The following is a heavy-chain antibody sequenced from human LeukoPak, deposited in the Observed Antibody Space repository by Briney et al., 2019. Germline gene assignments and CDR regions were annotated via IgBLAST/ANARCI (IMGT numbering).Heavy chain of an antibody. CDR3: AGSWQWLLWGV. J-gene: IGHJ4*02. CDR1: GFTFSSYS. Sequence: GGSLRLSCAASGFTFSSYSMNWVRQAPGKGLEWVSSISSSSSYIYYADSVKGRFTISRGNAKNSLYLQMNSLRAEDTAVYYCAGSWQWLLWGVWGQGTLVTVSS. CDR2: ISSSSSYI. V-gene: IGHV3-21*01. D-gene: IGHD6-19*01.